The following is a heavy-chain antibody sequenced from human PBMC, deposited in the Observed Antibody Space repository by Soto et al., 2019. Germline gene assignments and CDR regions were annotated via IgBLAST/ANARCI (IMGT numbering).Heavy chain of an antibody. D-gene: IGHD2-8*02. Sequence: QVQLVQSGAEVKKPGSSVKVSCKASGGTFSSYTISWVRQAPGQGLEWMGGIIPILGIANYAQKFQGGVTITADKSTSTDYMELSSLRSEDTAVYYGATVLVGSTYGPGGSSGLAVWGQGTTVTVSS. J-gene: IGHJ6*02. V-gene: IGHV1-69*02. CDR1: GGTFSSYT. CDR3: ATVLVGSTYGPGGSSGLAV. CDR2: IIPILGIA.